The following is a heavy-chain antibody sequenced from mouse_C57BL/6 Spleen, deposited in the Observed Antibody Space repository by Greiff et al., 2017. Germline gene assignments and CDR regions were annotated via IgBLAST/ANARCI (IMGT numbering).Heavy chain of an antibody. CDR1: GYTFTSYG. CDR2: IYPRSGNT. Sequence: VMLVESGAELARPGASVKLSCKASGYTFTSYGISWVKQRTGQGLEWIGEIYPRSGNTYYNEKFKGKATLTADKSSSTAYMELRSLTSEDSAVYFCARRYGYDSPYYAMDYWGQGTSVTVSS. J-gene: IGHJ4*01. CDR3: ARRYGYDSPYYAMDY. V-gene: IGHV1-81*01. D-gene: IGHD2-2*01.